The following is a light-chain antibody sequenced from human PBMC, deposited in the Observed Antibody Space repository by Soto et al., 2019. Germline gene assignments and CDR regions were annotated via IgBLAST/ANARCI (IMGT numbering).Light chain of an antibody. CDR1: QSVSSSY. CDR3: QQYGSSPRYT. J-gene: IGKJ2*01. Sequence: EIVLTQSPGPLSLSPGKRATLSCSASQSVSSSYLGWYQQKPGQAPRRLIYVSSSRATGIPDRFSGSGSGTAFTLTISRLEPEDFAVYYCQQYGSSPRYTFGQGTTLPIK. V-gene: IGKV3-20*01. CDR2: VSS.